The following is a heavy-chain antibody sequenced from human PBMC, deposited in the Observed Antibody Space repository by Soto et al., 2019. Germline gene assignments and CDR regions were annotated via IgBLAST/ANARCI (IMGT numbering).Heavy chain of an antibody. D-gene: IGHD3-22*01. Sequence: SETLSLTCTVSGGSISSYYWSWIRQPPGKGLEWIGYIYYSGSTNYNPSLKSRVTISVDTSKNQFSLKLSSVTAADTAVYYCARTYYYDSSGYYRGYYYFDSWGQGTQVTVSS. J-gene: IGHJ4*02. CDR2: IYYSGST. V-gene: IGHV4-59*01. CDR1: GGSISSYY. CDR3: ARTYYYDSSGYYRGYYYFDS.